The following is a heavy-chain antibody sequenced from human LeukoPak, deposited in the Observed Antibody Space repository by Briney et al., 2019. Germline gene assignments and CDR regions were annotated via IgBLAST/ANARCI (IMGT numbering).Heavy chain of an antibody. CDR3: TKAQLWFGELGEPEEMGY. D-gene: IGHD3-10*01. CDR2: ISYDGSNK. J-gene: IGHJ4*02. CDR1: GFTFSSYG. V-gene: IGHV3-30*18. Sequence: GGSLRLSCAASGFTFSSYGMHWVRQAPGKGLEWVAVISYDGSNKYYADSVKGRFTISRDNSKNTLYLQMNSLRAEDTAVYYCTKAQLWFGELGEPEEMGYWGQGTLVTVSS.